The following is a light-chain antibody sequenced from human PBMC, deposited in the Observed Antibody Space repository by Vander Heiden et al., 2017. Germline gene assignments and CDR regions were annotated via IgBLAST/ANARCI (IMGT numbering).Light chain of an antibody. Sequence: QSVLTQPPSVSEAPGQRVTMSCFGTAPNIGDNVVNWYQQLPGKAPTLLIYFDDLLASGVSDRFSGSRSGTTASLAISGLQSEDEADYYCASWDDSLNGVVFGGGTRLTVL. CDR1: APNIGDNV. J-gene: IGLJ2*01. CDR2: FDD. CDR3: ASWDDSLNGVV. V-gene: IGLV1-36*01.